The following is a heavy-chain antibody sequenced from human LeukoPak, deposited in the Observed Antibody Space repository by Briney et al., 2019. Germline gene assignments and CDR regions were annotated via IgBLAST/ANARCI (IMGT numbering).Heavy chain of an antibody. D-gene: IGHD3-3*01. CDR2: FDPEDGET. Sequence: ASVKVSCKVSGYTLTELSMHWVRQAPGKGLEWMGGFDPEDGETIYAQKFQGRVTMTEDTSTDTAYMELSRLRSEDTAVYYCATVKYYDFWSGYGRDYWGQGTLVTVSS. J-gene: IGHJ4*02. CDR3: ATVKYYDFWSGYGRDY. CDR1: GYTLTELS. V-gene: IGHV1-24*01.